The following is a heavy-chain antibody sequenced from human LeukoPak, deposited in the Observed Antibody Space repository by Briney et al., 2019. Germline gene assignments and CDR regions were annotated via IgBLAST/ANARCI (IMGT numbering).Heavy chain of an antibody. CDR3: VRDDGSLIGRD. Sequence: PGGSLRLSCAASGFTFSSNWMGWVRQAPGKGLEWVANINEAGNEKYYGGSVTGRFTIARDNANKLLDLQMNSLRGDDSAVYYCVRDDGSLIGRDWGQGTMVTVSS. V-gene: IGHV3-7*01. J-gene: IGHJ3*01. CDR2: INEAGNEK. D-gene: IGHD2/OR15-2a*01. CDR1: GFTFSSNW.